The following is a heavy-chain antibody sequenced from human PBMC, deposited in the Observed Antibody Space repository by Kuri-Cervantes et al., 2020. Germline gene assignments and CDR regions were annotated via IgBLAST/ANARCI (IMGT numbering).Heavy chain of an antibody. V-gene: IGHV1-46*01. CDR2: MNPNSGNT. CDR1: GYTFTSYY. J-gene: IGHJ6*02. D-gene: IGHD3-10*01. CDR3: ARAMVQGSYYYYYYGMDV. Sequence: VSVKVSCKASGYTFTSYYMHWVRQAPGQGLEWMGWMNPNSGNTGYAQKFQGRVTMTRDTSTSTVYMELSSLRSEDTAVYYCARAMVQGSYYYYYYGMDVWGQGTTVTVSS.